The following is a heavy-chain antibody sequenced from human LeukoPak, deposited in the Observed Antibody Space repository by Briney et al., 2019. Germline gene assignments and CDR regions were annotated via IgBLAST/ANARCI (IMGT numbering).Heavy chain of an antibody. CDR2: INHSGST. Sequence: PSETLSLTCAVYGGSFSGYYWSWIRQPPGKGLEWIGEINHSGSTNYNPSLKSRVTISVDTSKNQFSLKLSSVTAADTAVYYCARGSDRVVVAATRVSRFDYWGQGTLVTVSS. CDR1: GGSFSGYY. CDR3: ARGSDRVVVAATRVSRFDY. D-gene: IGHD2-15*01. V-gene: IGHV4-34*01. J-gene: IGHJ4*02.